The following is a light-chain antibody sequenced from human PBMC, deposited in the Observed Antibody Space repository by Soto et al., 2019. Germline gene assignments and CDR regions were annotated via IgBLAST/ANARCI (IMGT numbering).Light chain of an antibody. CDR1: SSNIGSGT. Sequence: QSVLTQPPSVSGTPGQRVTISCSGGSSNIGSGTVNWYQQLPGTAPKLLIYNNNQRPSGVPDRFSGSKSCTSGSLASSGLQSEDEADYYCASWDDSLTGLYVFGTGTKAPS. CDR2: NNN. CDR3: ASWDDSLTGLYV. J-gene: IGLJ1*01. V-gene: IGLV1-44*01.